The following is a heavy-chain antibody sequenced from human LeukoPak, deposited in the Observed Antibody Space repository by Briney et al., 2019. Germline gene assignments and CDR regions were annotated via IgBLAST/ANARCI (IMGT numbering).Heavy chain of an antibody. J-gene: IGHJ4*02. CDR2: IYASGST. Sequence: SQTLSLTCTVSGGSLSSGSDYWSWIRQSAGKGLEWIGRIYASGSTNYNPSLKSRVTISVDTSKKQFSLNMYSVTAADTAVYYCAREKYYTSSSIDYWGQGTLVTVSS. CDR1: GGSLSSGSDY. V-gene: IGHV4-61*02. D-gene: IGHD6-6*01. CDR3: AREKYYTSSSIDY.